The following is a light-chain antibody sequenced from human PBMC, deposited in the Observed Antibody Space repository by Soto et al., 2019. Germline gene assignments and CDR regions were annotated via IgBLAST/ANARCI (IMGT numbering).Light chain of an antibody. V-gene: IGLV1-40*01. CDR3: QSYDSGLRGVV. CDR2: GNN. J-gene: IGLJ2*01. CDR1: SSSIGAGSD. Sequence: QAVLTQPPSVSGAPGQRVTISCSGSSSSIGAGSDVHWYQQLPGTAPKLLIYGNNNRPSGVPDRFSGSKSGTSASLAITGLQAEDEADYYCQSYDSGLRGVVFGGGTKVTVL.